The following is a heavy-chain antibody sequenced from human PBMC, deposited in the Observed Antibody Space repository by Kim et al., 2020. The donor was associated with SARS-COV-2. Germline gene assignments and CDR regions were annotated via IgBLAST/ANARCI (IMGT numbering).Heavy chain of an antibody. Sequence: GGSLRLSCAASGFTFSDYYMSWIRQAPGKGLEWVSYISSSGSTIYYADSVKGRFTISRDNAKNSLYLQMNSLRAEDTAVYYCARDTGEWESTSSMDVWGQGTTVTVSS. J-gene: IGHJ6*02. CDR1: GFTFSDYY. V-gene: IGHV3-11*04. CDR2: ISSSGSTI. CDR3: ARDTGEWESTSSMDV. D-gene: IGHD1-26*01.